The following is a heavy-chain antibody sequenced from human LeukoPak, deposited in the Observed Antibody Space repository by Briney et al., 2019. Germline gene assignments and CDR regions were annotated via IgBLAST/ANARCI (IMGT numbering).Heavy chain of an antibody. J-gene: IGHJ1*01. D-gene: IGHD6-13*01. CDR2: IYYSGST. Sequence: SETLSLTCTVSDGSISNSYWSWIRQPPGKGLEWIGSIYYSGSTNYNPSLKSRVTISVDTSRNQFSLKLSSVTAADTAVYYCARGSVYTSSWHPYWGQGTLVTVSS. CDR3: ARGSVYTSSWHPY. V-gene: IGHV4-59*01. CDR1: DGSISNSY.